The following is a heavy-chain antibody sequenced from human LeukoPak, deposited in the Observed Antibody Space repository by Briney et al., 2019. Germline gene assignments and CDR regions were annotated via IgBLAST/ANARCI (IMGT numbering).Heavy chain of an antibody. Sequence: SVKVSCKASGGTFSSYAISWVRQAPGQGLEWMGRIIPILGIANYAQKFQGRVTITADKSTSTAYMELSSLRSQDTAVYYCASPVAAATNYYGMDVWGQGTTVTVSS. CDR1: GGTFSSYA. V-gene: IGHV1-69*04. D-gene: IGHD6-13*01. CDR2: IIPILGIA. J-gene: IGHJ6*02. CDR3: ASPVAAATNYYGMDV.